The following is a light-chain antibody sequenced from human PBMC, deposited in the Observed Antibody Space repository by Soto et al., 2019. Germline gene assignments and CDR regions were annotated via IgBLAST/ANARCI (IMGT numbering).Light chain of an antibody. CDR2: KVA. V-gene: IGKV2-30*01. CDR1: QCLVYSDGNTS. J-gene: IGKJ1*01. Sequence: VVMTQSPLSLPVTLGQPASISCRSSQCLVYSDGNTSLNWFHQRSGQSPRRLLYKVANRDYGGAPRFCGGRAGANESPITSRVVEEDVLASYCMQGHHCHRTFGQGTKVDIK. CDR3: MQGHHCHRT.